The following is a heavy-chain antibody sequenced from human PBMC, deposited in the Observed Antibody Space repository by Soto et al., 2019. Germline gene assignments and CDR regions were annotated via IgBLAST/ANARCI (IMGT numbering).Heavy chain of an antibody. CDR3: ASVSSVWSPFDS. D-gene: IGHD6-19*01. CDR2: IWPADSDT. CDR1: GYSFTSYW. J-gene: IGHJ4*02. Sequence: GESLKISCEGSGYSFTSYWIAWVRQVPGKGLEWMGMIWPADSDTRYSPSFQGQVTISADKSISTAYLHWSRLRASDTAMYYCASVSSVWSPFDSWGQGALVTVSS. V-gene: IGHV5-51*01.